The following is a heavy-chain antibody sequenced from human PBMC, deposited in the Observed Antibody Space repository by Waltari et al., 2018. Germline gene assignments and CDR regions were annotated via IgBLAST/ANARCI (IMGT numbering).Heavy chain of an antibody. D-gene: IGHD3-3*01. CDR1: GFTFSSYG. Sequence: QVQLVESGGGVVQPGRSLRLACAASGFTFSSYGMHWVRQAPGKGLEWVAVISYDGSNKYYADSVKGRFTISRDNSKNTLYLQMNSLRAEDTAVYYCARDLAWWGQGTLVTVSS. V-gene: IGHV3-30*03. CDR2: ISYDGSNK. J-gene: IGHJ4*02. CDR3: ARDLAW.